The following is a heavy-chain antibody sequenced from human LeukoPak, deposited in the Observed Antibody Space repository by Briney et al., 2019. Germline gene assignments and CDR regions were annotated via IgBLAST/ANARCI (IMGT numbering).Heavy chain of an antibody. Sequence: SETLSLTCTVSGGSISSYYWSWIRQPAGKRLEWIGRMYTSGSTNYNPSLKSRVTMSVGTSKNQFSLKLSSVTAADTAVYYCARENRPRDIVVVPAAIILYYMDVWGKGTTVTVSS. D-gene: IGHD2-2*02. CDR1: GGSISSYY. CDR2: MYTSGST. V-gene: IGHV4-4*07. J-gene: IGHJ6*03. CDR3: ARENRPRDIVVVPAAIILYYMDV.